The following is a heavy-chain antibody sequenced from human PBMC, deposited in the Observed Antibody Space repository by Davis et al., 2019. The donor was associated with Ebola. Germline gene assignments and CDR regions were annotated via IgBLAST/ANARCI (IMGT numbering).Heavy chain of an antibody. CDR3: ARLWFGEVGFDY. V-gene: IGHV1-2*06. Sequence: SVHVPCKPSRYTLTRYYIHWVRQAPAQGREWMGRLNPNPGDTNYAQQFQGRVTMTRDTSISTAYMELSSLRSDDTAVYYCARLWFGEVGFDYWGQGTLVTVSS. CDR1: RYTLTRYY. CDR2: LNPNPGDT. D-gene: IGHD3-10*01. J-gene: IGHJ4*02.